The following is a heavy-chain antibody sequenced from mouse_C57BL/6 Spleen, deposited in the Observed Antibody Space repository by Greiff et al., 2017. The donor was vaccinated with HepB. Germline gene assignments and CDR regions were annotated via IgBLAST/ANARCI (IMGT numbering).Heavy chain of an antibody. Sequence: QVQLQQSGAELVKPGASVKVSCKASGYTFTSYWMHWVKQRPGQGLEWIGRIHPSDSDTNYNQKFKGKATLTVDKSSSTAYMLLSSLTSEDSAVYYCAIEEDYYGSSPWFAYWGQGTLVTVSA. CDR3: AIEEDYYGSSPWFAY. CDR1: GYTFTSYW. D-gene: IGHD1-1*01. V-gene: IGHV1-74*01. J-gene: IGHJ3*01. CDR2: IHPSDSDT.